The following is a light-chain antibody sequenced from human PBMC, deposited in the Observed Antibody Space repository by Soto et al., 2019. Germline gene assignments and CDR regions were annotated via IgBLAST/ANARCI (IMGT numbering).Light chain of an antibody. CDR1: QSVNSY. J-gene: IGKJ1*01. V-gene: IGKV3-11*01. CDR3: QQRSNWPRT. CDR2: DAS. Sequence: EIVLTQSPATLSLSPGERATLSCRASQSVNSYLAWYQQKPGQAPRLLMYDASNRATGIPVRFSGSGSGTDFTLTISSLEPEDFAVYYCQQRSNWPRTFGQGTKVDIK.